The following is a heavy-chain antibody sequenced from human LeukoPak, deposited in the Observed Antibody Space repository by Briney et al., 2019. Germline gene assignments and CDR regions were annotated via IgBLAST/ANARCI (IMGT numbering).Heavy chain of an antibody. Sequence: SQTLSPTCTVSGGSISSGGYYWSWIRQPPGKGLEWIGYICYSGSTYYNPSLKSRVTISVDTSKNQFSLKLNSVTAADTAVYYCARGDTDMVEGDYWGQGTLVTVSS. CDR3: ARGDTDMVEGDY. CDR1: GGSISSGGYY. D-gene: IGHD5-18*01. V-gene: IGHV4-30-4*01. J-gene: IGHJ4*02. CDR2: ICYSGST.